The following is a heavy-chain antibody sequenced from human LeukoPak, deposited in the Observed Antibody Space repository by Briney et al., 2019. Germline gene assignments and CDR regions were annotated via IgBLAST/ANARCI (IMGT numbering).Heavy chain of an antibody. Sequence: SETLSLTCTVSGDSMNYYYWSWIRQSPGKGLEWIANVYYRGDTTYNPSLRSRVTISLDTSKKRVSLTLTSVTAADSAVYYCARHKNSGGFLMYNFDPWGQGTLVTVSS. D-gene: IGHD1-20*01. CDR2: VYYRGDT. CDR3: ARHKNSGGFLMYNFDP. J-gene: IGHJ5*02. V-gene: IGHV4-59*08. CDR1: GDSMNYYY.